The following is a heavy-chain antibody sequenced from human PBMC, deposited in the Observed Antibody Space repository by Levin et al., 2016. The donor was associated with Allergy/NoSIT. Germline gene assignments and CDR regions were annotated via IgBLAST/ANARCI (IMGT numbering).Heavy chain of an antibody. CDR2: ISSSGSTI. V-gene: IGHV3-11*01. D-gene: IGHD3-3*01. CDR1: GFTFSDYY. Sequence: GESLKISCAASGFTFSDYYMSWIRQAPGKGLEWVSYISSSGSTIYYADSVKGRFTISRDNAKNSLYLQMNSLRAEDTAVYYCARVKLDDFWSGYYDYWGQGTLVTVSS. J-gene: IGHJ4*02. CDR3: ARVKLDDFWSGYYDY.